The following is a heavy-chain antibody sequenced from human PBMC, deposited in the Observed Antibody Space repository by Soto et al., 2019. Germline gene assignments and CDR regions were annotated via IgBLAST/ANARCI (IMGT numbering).Heavy chain of an antibody. Sequence: QVQLVQSGAEVKKPGSSVKVSCKASGGTFSSYAISWVRQAPGQGLEWMGGIIPIFGTANYEQKFQGRVTITADESTSTAYMDLSSLRSEDTAVYYCARDRLVVTAKAPDYYYGMDVWGQGTTVTVSS. CDR2: IIPIFGTA. V-gene: IGHV1-69*01. J-gene: IGHJ6*02. CDR3: ARDRLVVTAKAPDYYYGMDV. D-gene: IGHD2-21*02. CDR1: GGTFSSYA.